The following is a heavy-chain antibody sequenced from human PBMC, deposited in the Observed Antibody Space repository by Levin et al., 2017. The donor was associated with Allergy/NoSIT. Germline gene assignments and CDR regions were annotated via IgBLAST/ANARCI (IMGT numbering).Heavy chain of an antibody. Sequence: GGSLRLSCAATGFTFRDYWMTWVRQTPGRGLEWVANIDQDGSQKYYVDSVKGRFTISRDNAKNSVDLQMNYLRDDDTAVYYCARKLRGSSANDAVDVWGHGTMVTFSS. CDR2: IDQDGSQK. CDR1: GFTFRDYW. V-gene: IGHV3-7*03. D-gene: IGHD2-2*01. J-gene: IGHJ3*01. CDR3: ARKLRGSSANDAVDV.